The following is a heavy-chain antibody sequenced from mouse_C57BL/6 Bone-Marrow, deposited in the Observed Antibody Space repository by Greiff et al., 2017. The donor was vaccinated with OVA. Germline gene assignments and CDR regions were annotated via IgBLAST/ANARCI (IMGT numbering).Heavy chain of an antibody. Sequence: QVQLQQSGPELVKPGASVKISCKASGYAFSSSWMNWVKQRPGKGLEWIGRIYPGDGDTNYNGKFKGKATLTADKSSSTAYMQLSSLTSEDSAVYFCAQLRLRAMDYWGQGTSVTVSS. D-gene: IGHD3-2*02. CDR2: IYPGDGDT. CDR1: GYAFSSSW. J-gene: IGHJ4*01. V-gene: IGHV1-82*01. CDR3: AQLRLRAMDY.